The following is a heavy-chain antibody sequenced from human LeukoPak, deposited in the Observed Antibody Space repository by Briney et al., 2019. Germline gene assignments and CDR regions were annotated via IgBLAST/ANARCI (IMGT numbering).Heavy chain of an antibody. D-gene: IGHD3-9*01. CDR1: GFTFSSFG. V-gene: IGHV3-30*18. Sequence: GGSLRLSCAASGFTFSSFGMHWVRQAPGKGLEWVAVISYDGSNKYSADSVKGRFTISRDNSKNTLYLQMNSLRAEDTAVYYCAKVLRYFDGSSWEFDYWGQGTLVTVAS. CDR3: AKVLRYFDGSSWEFDY. CDR2: ISYDGSNK. J-gene: IGHJ4*02.